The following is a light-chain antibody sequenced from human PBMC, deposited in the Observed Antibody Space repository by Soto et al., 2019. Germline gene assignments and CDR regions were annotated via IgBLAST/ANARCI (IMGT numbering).Light chain of an antibody. Sequence: THPGCLYGSPGQSITISCTGTSSDIGHYDYVSWYQQHPGKAPKLMIYHVTYRPSGVSNRYSGSKSGNSASLTISGLQGEDEADYYCCSYAGSYVFGTGTKVTV. CDR2: HVT. J-gene: IGLJ1*01. CDR3: CSYAGSYV. V-gene: IGLV2-14*03. CDR1: SSDIGHYDY.